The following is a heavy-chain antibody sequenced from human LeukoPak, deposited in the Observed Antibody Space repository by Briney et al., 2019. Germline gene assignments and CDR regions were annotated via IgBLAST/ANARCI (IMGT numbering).Heavy chain of an antibody. CDR1: GFTFSNYW. J-gene: IGHJ4*02. CDR3: VRNFDY. Sequence: GGSLRLSCAASGFTFSNYWMHWVRQAPGKGLEWVANIKQDGSERYYVDSVKGRFTIARDNAKNPFYLQMNSLRAEDTAVYYCVRNFDYWGQGTLVTVSS. CDR2: IKQDGSER. V-gene: IGHV3-7*01.